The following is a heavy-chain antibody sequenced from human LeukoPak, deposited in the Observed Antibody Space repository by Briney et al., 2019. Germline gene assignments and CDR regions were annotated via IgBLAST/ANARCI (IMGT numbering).Heavy chain of an antibody. CDR3: AREAIIRFVKDYYYMDV. Sequence: PSETLSLTCTVSGGSISSYYWSWIRQPAGKGLEWIGRIYTSGSTNYNPSLKSRVTMSVDTSKNQFSLKLSSVTAADTAVYYCAREAIIRFVKDYYYMDVWGKGTTVTISS. CDR1: GGSISSYY. CDR2: IYTSGST. V-gene: IGHV4-4*07. D-gene: IGHD3-3*01. J-gene: IGHJ6*03.